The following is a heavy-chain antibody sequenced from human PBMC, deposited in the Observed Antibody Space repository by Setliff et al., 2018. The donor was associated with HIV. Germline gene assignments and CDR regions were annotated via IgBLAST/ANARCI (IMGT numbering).Heavy chain of an antibody. J-gene: IGHJ4*02. CDR2: MYKGGKT. Sequence: GGSLRLSCEASGFSVTDTYMGWVRQAPGQGLEWVTVMYKGGKTYYADFVKGRFTIARDDSKNTVSLQMTNLGTGDTATYYCAKGGYGGAYYVAGYWGQGTLVTVSS. CDR3: AKGGYGGAYYVAGY. V-gene: IGHV3-66*02. D-gene: IGHD5-18*01. CDR1: GFSVTDTY.